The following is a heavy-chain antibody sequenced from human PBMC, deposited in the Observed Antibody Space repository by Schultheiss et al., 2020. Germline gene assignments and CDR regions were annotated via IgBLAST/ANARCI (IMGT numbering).Heavy chain of an antibody. Sequence: GESLKISCKGSGYSFTSYYIAWVRQMPGKGLEWMGIIYPGDSDTRYSPSFQGQVTISADKSISTAYLQWSSLKASDTAMYYCARHSMTTVTTPFDYWGQGTLVTVSS. D-gene: IGHD4-17*01. CDR1: GYSFTSYY. CDR2: IYPGDSDT. J-gene: IGHJ4*02. V-gene: IGHV5-51*01. CDR3: ARHSMTTVTTPFDY.